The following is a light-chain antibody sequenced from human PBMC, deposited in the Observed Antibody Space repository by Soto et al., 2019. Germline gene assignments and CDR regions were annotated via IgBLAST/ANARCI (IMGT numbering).Light chain of an antibody. V-gene: IGLV2-23*01. CDR2: EGS. Sequence: QSALTQPASVSGSPGQSITISCTGTSSDVGNYNLVSWYQHHPGKAPKLIIYEGSKRPSGVSSRFSGSKSGNTASLTISGLQAEDEADYHCCSYAGRSTPYVFGTGTKLTVL. J-gene: IGLJ1*01. CDR3: CSYAGRSTPYV. CDR1: SSDVGNYNL.